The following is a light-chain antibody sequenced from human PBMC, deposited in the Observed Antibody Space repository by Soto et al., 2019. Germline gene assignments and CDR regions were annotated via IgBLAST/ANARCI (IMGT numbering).Light chain of an antibody. CDR1: QSVTSN. CDR2: DAS. Sequence: EIVLTQSPATLSLSPGERATLSCRASQSVTSNLAWYQQKPGQAPRLLTYDASNRATGIPARFSGSGSGTDFTLTISSLEPEDFAVYYCQQRNNWPTFGPGTKVDIK. J-gene: IGKJ3*01. V-gene: IGKV3-11*01. CDR3: QQRNNWPT.